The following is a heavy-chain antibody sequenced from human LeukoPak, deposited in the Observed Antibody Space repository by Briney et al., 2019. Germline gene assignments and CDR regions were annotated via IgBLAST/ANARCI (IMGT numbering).Heavy chain of an antibody. D-gene: IGHD2-15*01. CDR2: IYSGDST. Sequence: GGSLRLSCAASGFTVSSNYMSWVRQAPGKGLEWVAVIYSGDSTYYADSVKGRLAISRDNTKNTLNLQMNSLRVEDTAVYYCARDEEGYCSGGSCYPRWLDWGQGTLVTVSS. CDR3: ARDEEGYCSGGSCYPRWLD. J-gene: IGHJ4*02. V-gene: IGHV3-66*01. CDR1: GFTVSSNY.